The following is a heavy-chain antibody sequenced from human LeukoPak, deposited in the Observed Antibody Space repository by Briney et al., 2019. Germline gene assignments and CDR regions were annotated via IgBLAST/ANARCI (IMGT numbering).Heavy chain of an antibody. CDR1: GFTFSSYV. Sequence: GGSLRLSCAASGFTFSSYVMHWVRQAPGKGLEWVAIISYDGSNEYYADSVKGRFTISRDNAKNSLYLQMNSLRAEDTAVYYCARVVAGWGGIDYWGQGTLVTVSS. V-gene: IGHV3-30*04. J-gene: IGHJ4*02. CDR3: ARVVAGWGGIDY. D-gene: IGHD6-19*01. CDR2: ISYDGSNE.